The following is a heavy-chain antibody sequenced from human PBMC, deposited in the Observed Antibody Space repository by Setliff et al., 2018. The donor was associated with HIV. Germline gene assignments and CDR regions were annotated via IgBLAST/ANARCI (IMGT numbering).Heavy chain of an antibody. V-gene: IGHV4-59*11. CDR1: GGSISNQY. D-gene: IGHD6-6*01. CDR3: ARLRVSSSSQTFDH. CDR2: IYYSGTT. Sequence: TLSLTCTVSGGSISNQYWSWIRQPQGKGLEWIGYIYYSGTTHYNPPLKSRVAMSVDTSKNQFSLDLTSVTPADTAVYYCARLRVSSSSQTFDHWGQGILVTVPQ. J-gene: IGHJ4*02.